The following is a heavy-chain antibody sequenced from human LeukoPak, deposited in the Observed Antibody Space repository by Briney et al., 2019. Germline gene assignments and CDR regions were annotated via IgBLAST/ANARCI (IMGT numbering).Heavy chain of an antibody. J-gene: IGHJ6*03. D-gene: IGHD5-18*01. CDR3: ARVIGYGDYYYYYMDV. CDR1: GGTFSSYT. Sequence: EASVRVSCKASGGTFSSYTISWVRQAPGQGLEWMGGIIPIFGTANYAQKFQGRVTITTDESTSTAYMELSSLRSEDTAVYYCARVIGYGDYYYYYMDVWGKGTTVTVSS. V-gene: IGHV1-69*05. CDR2: IIPIFGTA.